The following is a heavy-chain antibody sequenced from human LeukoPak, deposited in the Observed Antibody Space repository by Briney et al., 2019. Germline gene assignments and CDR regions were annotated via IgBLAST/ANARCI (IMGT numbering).Heavy chain of an antibody. D-gene: IGHD3-22*01. J-gene: IGHJ4*02. V-gene: IGHV3-21*01. Sequence: GGSLRLSCAASGFTFSSYNMNWVRQAPGKGLEWVSYISSSSSYIYYADSVKGRFTISRDNAKKSLYLQMNSLRAEDTAVYYCAREGFGYSQYYFDYWGQGTLLAVSS. CDR3: AREGFGYSQYYFDY. CDR2: ISSSSSYI. CDR1: GFTFSSYN.